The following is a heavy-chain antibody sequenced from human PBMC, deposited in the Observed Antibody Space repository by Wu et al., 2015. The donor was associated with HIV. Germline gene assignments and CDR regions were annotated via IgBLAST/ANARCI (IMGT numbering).Heavy chain of an antibody. CDR3: ARGGDIVVVPAASGSTNYYYGMDV. Sequence: QVQLVQSGAEVKKPGSSVKVSCKSSGGTFSSNALTWVRQAPGQGLEWMGGIIPIFGTANYAQKFQGRVTITTDESTSTAYMELSSLRSEDTAVYYYARGGDIVVVPAASGSTNYYYGMDVWGQGP. CDR2: IIPIFGTA. CDR1: GGTFSSNA. D-gene: IGHD2-2*01. J-gene: IGHJ6*02. V-gene: IGHV1-69*05.